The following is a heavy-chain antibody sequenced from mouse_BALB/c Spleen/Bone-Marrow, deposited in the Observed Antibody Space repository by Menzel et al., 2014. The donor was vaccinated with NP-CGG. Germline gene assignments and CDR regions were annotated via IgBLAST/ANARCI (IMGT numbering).Heavy chain of an antibody. CDR2: IFPGNGST. Sequence: QVQLQQSGAELVKPGASVKLSCKASGYTFTNYDINWVRQRPEQGLEWIGWIFPGNGSTNYNEKFKGKATLTTDKSSSTAYMQLNGLTSEDSAGYFCARSNSISAATDYWGQGTTLTVSS. V-gene: IGHV1-85*01. CDR1: GYTFTNYD. D-gene: IGHD1-2*01. J-gene: IGHJ2*01. CDR3: ARSNSISAATDY.